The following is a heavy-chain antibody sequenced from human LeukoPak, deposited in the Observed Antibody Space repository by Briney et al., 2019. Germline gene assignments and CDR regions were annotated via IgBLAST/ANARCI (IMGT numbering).Heavy chain of an antibody. V-gene: IGHV3-23*01. Sequence: GGSLRLSCAASGFTFNSYAMSWVRQAPGKGLEWVSGISGGGVGTYYADAVKGRFTISRDNSKNTLFLQMNSLRAEDTAVYYCTARNSNGWYWDYWGQGTLVTVSS. CDR1: GFTFNSYA. J-gene: IGHJ4*02. CDR2: ISGGGVGT. CDR3: TARNSNGWYWDY. D-gene: IGHD6-19*01.